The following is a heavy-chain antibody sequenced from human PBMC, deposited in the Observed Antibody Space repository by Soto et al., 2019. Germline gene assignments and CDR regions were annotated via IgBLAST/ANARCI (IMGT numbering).Heavy chain of an antibody. J-gene: IGHJ6*02. CDR2: FDPVDGET. CDR3: AIPVCSQLLVMDV. D-gene: IGHD1-1*01. V-gene: IGHV1-24*01. Sequence: QVQLLQSGAEVKKPGASVKVSCKVSGHTLAELSMHWVRQAPGKGLEWMGGFDPVDGETVYAQKFRGRVTMTEDTSTDTAFMELRSLRADDAAVYYCAIPVCSQLLVMDVWGQGTTVTVS. CDR1: GHTLAELS.